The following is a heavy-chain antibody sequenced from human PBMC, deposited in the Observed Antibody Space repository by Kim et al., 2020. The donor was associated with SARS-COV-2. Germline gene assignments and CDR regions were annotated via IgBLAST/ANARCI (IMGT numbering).Heavy chain of an antibody. J-gene: IGHJ1*01. CDR3: ARNLYYYDSSGYYFEYFQH. Sequence: SETLSLTCAVYGGSFSGYYWSWIRQPPGKGLEWMGEINHSGSTNYNPSLKSRVTISVDTSKNQFSLKLSSVTAADTAVYYCARNLYYYDSSGYYFEYFQHWGQGTLVTVSS. V-gene: IGHV4-34*01. D-gene: IGHD3-22*01. CDR1: GGSFSGYY. CDR2: INHSGST.